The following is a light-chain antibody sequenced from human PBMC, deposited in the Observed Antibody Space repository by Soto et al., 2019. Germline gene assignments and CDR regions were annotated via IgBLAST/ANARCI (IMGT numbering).Light chain of an antibody. CDR2: EVS. CDR1: SSDVGGYNY. Sequence: QSALTQPASVSGSPGQSITISCTGTSSDVGGYNYVSWHQQHPGKAPKLMIYEVSNRPSGVSNRFSGSKSGNTASLTISGLQAEDEADYYCNSYAGTSYVFGTGTKVTVL. V-gene: IGLV2-14*01. CDR3: NSYAGTSYV. J-gene: IGLJ1*01.